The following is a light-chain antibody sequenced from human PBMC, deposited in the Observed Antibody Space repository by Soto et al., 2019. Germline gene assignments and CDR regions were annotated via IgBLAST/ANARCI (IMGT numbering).Light chain of an antibody. CDR1: QSVASNY. V-gene: IGKV3-20*01. CDR3: QQYGSSSWT. CDR2: GAS. Sequence: EIVLTQSPGTLSLSPGERATLSCRASQSVASNYLTWYQQKPGQAPRLLLYGASSRANGIPERFRGSGSGKDFPLPIARLEPEDFAVYYCQQYGSSSWTFGQGTKVEIK. J-gene: IGKJ1*01.